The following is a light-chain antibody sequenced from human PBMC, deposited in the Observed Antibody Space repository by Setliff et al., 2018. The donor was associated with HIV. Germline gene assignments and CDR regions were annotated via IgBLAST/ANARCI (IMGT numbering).Light chain of an antibody. CDR3: SSYTSINTFYV. J-gene: IGLJ1*01. CDR2: EVS. Sequence: QSVLTQPRSVSGSPGQSVTMSCTGTSSDVGAYKYVSWYQQHPGKAPKLIIYEVSNRPSGVSNRFSGSKSGNTASLTISGLQAEDEADYYCSSYTSINTFYVFGTGTKVTVL. CDR1: SSDVGAYKY. V-gene: IGLV2-14*01.